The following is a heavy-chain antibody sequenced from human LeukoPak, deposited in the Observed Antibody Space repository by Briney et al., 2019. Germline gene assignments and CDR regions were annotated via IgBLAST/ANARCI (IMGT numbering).Heavy chain of an antibody. J-gene: IGHJ4*02. CDR1: GYTFTSYG. V-gene: IGHV1-18*01. Sequence: ASVKVSCKASGYTFTSYGISWVRQAPGQGLEWMRWISAYNGNTNYAQKLQGRVTMTTDTSTSTAYMELRSLRSDDTAVYYCARDRGARDIVVVPAAYRYFDYWGQGTLVTVSS. CDR3: ARDRGARDIVVVPAAYRYFDY. CDR2: ISAYNGNT. D-gene: IGHD2-2*01.